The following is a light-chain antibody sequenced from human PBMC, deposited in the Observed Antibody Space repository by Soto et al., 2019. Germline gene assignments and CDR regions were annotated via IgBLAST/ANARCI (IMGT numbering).Light chain of an antibody. J-gene: IGKJ1*01. Sequence: DIQMTQSPSTLSAFVGDRVTITCRASQSIRSWLAWYQQKPGKAPKLLISKASRLESGVPSRFSGSGYGTEFTLTISGLQPDDFATYYCQQYEDYWTFGQGTKVEIK. V-gene: IGKV1-5*03. CDR3: QQYEDYWT. CDR1: QSIRSW. CDR2: KAS.